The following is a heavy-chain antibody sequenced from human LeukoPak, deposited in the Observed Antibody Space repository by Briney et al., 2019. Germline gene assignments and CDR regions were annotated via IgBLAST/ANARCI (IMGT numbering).Heavy chain of an antibody. Sequence: GGSLRLSCAASGFTFSSYAMSWVRQAPGKGLEWVSAISGSGGSTYYADSVKGRLTISRDNSKNTLYLPMNSLRAEDTAVYYCAKDKGWYFDLWGRGTLVTVSS. CDR2: ISGSGGST. CDR1: GFTFSSYA. V-gene: IGHV3-23*01. J-gene: IGHJ2*01. CDR3: AKDKGWYFDL.